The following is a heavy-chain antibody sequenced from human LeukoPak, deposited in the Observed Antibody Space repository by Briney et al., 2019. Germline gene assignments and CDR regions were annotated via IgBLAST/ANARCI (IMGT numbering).Heavy chain of an antibody. CDR2: IHYNGNH. CDR1: GDSIRNYH. CDR3: ARVPSDSFGWFCFDS. J-gene: IGHJ4*02. Sequence: PSETLSLTCSVSGDSIRNYHWTWIRQSPGKGLEWIGYIHYNGNHYYNPSLETRVTMSVDTSRNQFSLMLNSVPAADTALYFCARVPSDSFGWFCFDSWAQGSLVTFSS. V-gene: IGHV4-59*01. D-gene: IGHD3-9*01.